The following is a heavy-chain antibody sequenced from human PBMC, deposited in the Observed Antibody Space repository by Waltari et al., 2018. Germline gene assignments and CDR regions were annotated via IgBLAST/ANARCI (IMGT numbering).Heavy chain of an antibody. CDR2: IYHSGST. J-gene: IGHJ4*02. V-gene: IGHV4-38-2*01. CDR1: GYSISSGYY. Sequence: QVQLQESGPGLVKPSETLSLTCAVSGYSISSGYYWGWIRQPPGKGLEWIGSIYHSGSTYYNPSLKSRVTISVDTSKNQFSLKLGSVTAADTAVYYCARITGGVDYWGQGTLVTVSS. D-gene: IGHD3-10*01. CDR3: ARITGGVDY.